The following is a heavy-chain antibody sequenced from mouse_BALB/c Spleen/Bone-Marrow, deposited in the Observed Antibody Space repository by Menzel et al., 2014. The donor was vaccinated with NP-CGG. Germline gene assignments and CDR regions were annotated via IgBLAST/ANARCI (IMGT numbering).Heavy chain of an antibody. CDR2: IRNKANGYTT. J-gene: IGHJ2*01. CDR1: GFTFTDYY. Sequence: EVKLVESGGGLVQPGGSLRLSCATSGFTFTDYYMNWVRQPPGKALEWLGFIRNKANGYTTEYSASVKGRFTISRDNSQNILYPQMNTLRAEDSATCYCARDKGRVFFDYWGQGTTLTVSS. V-gene: IGHV7-3*02. CDR3: ARDKGRVFFDY.